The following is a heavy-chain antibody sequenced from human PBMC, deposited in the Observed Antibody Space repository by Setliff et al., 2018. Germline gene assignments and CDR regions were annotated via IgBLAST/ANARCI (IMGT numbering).Heavy chain of an antibody. D-gene: IGHD2-15*01. CDR1: GLSYTNDW. J-gene: IGHJ6*02. V-gene: IGHV3-48*03. CDR3: ARRLPYFGMDV. Sequence: PGGSLRLSCTASGLSYTNDWVSWVRQAPGKGLERVSKTHTDGITIYSDSVRGRFTISRDSAKNSLYLQMTRLSAEDTAVYYCARRLPYFGMDVWGQGTTVTVSS. CDR2: THTDGITI.